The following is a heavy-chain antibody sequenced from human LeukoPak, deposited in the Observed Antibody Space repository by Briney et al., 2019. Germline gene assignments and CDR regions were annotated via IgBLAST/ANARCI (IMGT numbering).Heavy chain of an antibody. CDR1: GFIVSSNY. CDR2: IDSGDST. Sequence: PGGSLRLSCAASGFIVSSNYMSWIRQAPGKGLEWVSVIDSGDSTYYADSVKGRFTISRDNSESTLYLQMNSLRAEDTAIYFCGVGYYDSSGYYTNFDYWGQGTLVTVSS. J-gene: IGHJ4*02. D-gene: IGHD3-22*01. CDR3: GVGYYDSSGYYTNFDY. V-gene: IGHV3-53*01.